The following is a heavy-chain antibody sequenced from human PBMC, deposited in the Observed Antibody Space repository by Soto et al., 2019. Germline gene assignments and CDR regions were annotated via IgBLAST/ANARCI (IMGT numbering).Heavy chain of an antibody. CDR1: GYAFTSSG. CDR3: ARDRGPSSGYYPYWFDP. CDR2: ISTDNGNT. J-gene: IGHJ5*02. D-gene: IGHD3-22*01. V-gene: IGHV1-18*01. Sequence: ASVKVSCKASGYAFTSSGLSWVRQAPGQGLKWMGWISTDNGNTNYAQHLQGRVTITADESTSTAYMELSSLRSEDTAVYYCARDRGPSSGYYPYWFDPWGQGTLVTVSS.